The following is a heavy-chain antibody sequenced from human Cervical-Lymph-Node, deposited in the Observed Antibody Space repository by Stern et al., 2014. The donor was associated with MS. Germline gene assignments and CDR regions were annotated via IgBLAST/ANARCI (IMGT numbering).Heavy chain of an antibody. V-gene: IGHV1-69*01. CDR1: GGTFSSYA. CDR2: IIPIFGTA. CDR3: AREVWSYRPIYFDY. D-gene: IGHD3-16*02. J-gene: IGHJ4*02. Sequence: DQLVESGAEVKKPGSSVKVSCKASGGTFSSYAISWVRQAPGQGLEWMGGIIPIFGTANCAQKFQGRVTITADESTSTAYMELSSLRSEDTAVYYCAREVWSYRPIYFDYWGQGTLVTVSS.